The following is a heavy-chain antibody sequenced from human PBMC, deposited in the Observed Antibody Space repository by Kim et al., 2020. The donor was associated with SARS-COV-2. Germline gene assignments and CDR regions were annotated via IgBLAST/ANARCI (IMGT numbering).Heavy chain of an antibody. V-gene: IGHV3-33*01. D-gene: IGHD6-13*01. CDR1: GFTFSSYG. CDR2: IWYDGGNK. J-gene: IGHJ3*02. CDR3: AAGIAAAGTVFDAFDI. Sequence: GGSLRLSCAASGFTFSSYGMHWVRQAPGQGLERVAVIWYDGGNKYYADPVKGRLTISRDNSKNTLYLQRNSLRAVDTAGYYCAAGIAAAGTVFDAFDIWGQGTMVTVSS.